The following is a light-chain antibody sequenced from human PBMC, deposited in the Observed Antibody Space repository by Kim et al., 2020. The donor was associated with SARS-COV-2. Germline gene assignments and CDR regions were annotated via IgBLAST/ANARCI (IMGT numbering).Light chain of an antibody. CDR3: SSYTSSSTPVV. CDR1: NSDVGGYNY. Sequence: QSITISCTGTNSDVGGYNYVSWYQQHPGKAPKLMIYDVSNRPSGVSNRFSGSKSGNTASLTISGLQAEDEADYYCSSYTSSSTPVVFGGGTKLTVL. V-gene: IGLV2-14*03. CDR2: DVS. J-gene: IGLJ2*01.